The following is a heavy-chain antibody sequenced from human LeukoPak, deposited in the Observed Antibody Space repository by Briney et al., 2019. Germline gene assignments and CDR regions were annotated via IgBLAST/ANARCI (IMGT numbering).Heavy chain of an antibody. V-gene: IGHV4-34*01. CDR1: GGSFSGYY. J-gene: IGHJ4*02. Sequence: SETLSLTCAVYGGSFSGYYWSWIRQPPGKGLEWIGEINHSGSTNYNPSLKSRVTISVDTSKNQFSLKLSSVTAADTAVYYCARGGLEEYWGPGTLVTVSS. CDR3: ARGGLEEY. D-gene: IGHD1-1*01. CDR2: INHSGST.